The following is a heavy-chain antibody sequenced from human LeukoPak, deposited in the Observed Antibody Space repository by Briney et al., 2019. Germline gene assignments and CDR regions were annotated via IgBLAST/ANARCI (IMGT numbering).Heavy chain of an antibody. J-gene: IGHJ4*02. D-gene: IGHD2-8*01. V-gene: IGHV3-30*18. CDR3: AKAPGLVYAFDY. CDR1: GFTFSSYG. CDR2: ISYDGSNK. Sequence: GWSLRLSCAASGFTFSSYGMHWVRQAPGKGLEGVAVISYDGSNKYYADSVKGRFTISRDNSKNTLYLQMNSLRAEDTAVYYCAKAPGLVYAFDYWGQGTLVTVSS.